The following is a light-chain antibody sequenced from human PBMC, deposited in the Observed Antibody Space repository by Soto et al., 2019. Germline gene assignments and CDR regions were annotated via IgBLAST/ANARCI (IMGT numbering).Light chain of an antibody. J-gene: IGKJ1*01. CDR1: QSVSSN. Sequence: EIVMTQSPATLSVSPGERATLSCRASQSVSSNLAWYQQKPGQAPRLVIYGASTRATGIPARFSGSGSGTEFTLTISSLQSEDFAVYYCQQYNNWPPRGTFGQGTKVDIK. V-gene: IGKV3-15*01. CDR2: GAS. CDR3: QQYNNWPPRGT.